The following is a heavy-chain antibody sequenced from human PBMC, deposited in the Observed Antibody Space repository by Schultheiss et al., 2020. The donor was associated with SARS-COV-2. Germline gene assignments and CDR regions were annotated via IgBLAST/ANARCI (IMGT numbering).Heavy chain of an antibody. Sequence: GESLKISCAASGFTVSSHYMTWVRQAPGQGLQWVSHISSSSSYTNYADSVKGRFTISRDNAKNSLYLQMNSLRVDDTAVYYCARSDCGFGGCFFDYWGQGSLVTVSS. CDR2: ISSSSSYT. J-gene: IGHJ4*02. V-gene: IGHV3-11*03. D-gene: IGHD2-15*01. CDR1: GFTVSSHY. CDR3: ARSDCGFGGCFFDY.